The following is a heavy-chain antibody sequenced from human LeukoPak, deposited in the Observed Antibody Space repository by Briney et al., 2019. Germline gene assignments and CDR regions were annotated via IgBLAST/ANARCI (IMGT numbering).Heavy chain of an antibody. CDR1: GYSFYNYG. J-gene: IGHJ4*02. D-gene: IGHD2/OR15-2a*01. CDR3: ATNFFVAGSFSRAFRLDS. CDR2: INMYNGDA. V-gene: IGHV1-18*01. Sequence: ASVKVSCKASGYSFYNYGIIWVRQAPGQGLQWMGWINMYNGDANYAQKFQGRVTMTTDKSTSTAYMELRSLRFDDTAVFYCATNFFVAGSFSRAFRLDSWGQGTLVTVSS.